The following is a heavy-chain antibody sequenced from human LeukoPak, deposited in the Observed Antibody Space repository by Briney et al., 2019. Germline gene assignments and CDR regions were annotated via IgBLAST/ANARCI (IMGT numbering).Heavy chain of an antibody. CDR2: IYYSGST. CDR3: ARGSQYYYDSSGYPIDY. Sequence: SETLSLTCTVSGGSISSYYWSWIRQPPGKGLEWIGYIYYSGSTNYNPSLKSRVTLSVDTSKNQFSLKLSSVTAADTAVYYCARGSQYYYDSSGYPIDYWGQGTLVTVSS. J-gene: IGHJ4*02. CDR1: GGSISSYY. V-gene: IGHV4-59*01. D-gene: IGHD3-22*01.